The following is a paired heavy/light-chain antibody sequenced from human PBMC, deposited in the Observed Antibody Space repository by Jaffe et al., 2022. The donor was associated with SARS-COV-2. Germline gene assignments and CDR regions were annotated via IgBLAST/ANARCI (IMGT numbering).Heavy chain of an antibody. Sequence: EVQLVQSGAEVKKPGESLKISCKGSGFTFTNSWIGWVRQMPGKGLEWMGFIYPGDSDTTYSPSFQGQVTISADKSISTAYLQWSSLKASDSAMYYCARHSGPPWGSDCWGQGTLVTVSS. V-gene: IGHV5-51*01. CDR1: GFTFTNSW. CDR2: IYPGDSDT. J-gene: IGHJ4*02. CDR3: ARHSGPPWGSDC. D-gene: IGHD7-27*01.
Light chain of an antibody. CDR1: QSVDSTY. CDR2: GAS. V-gene: IGKV3-20*01. J-gene: IGKJ2*01. CDR3: QHFSRSLHT. Sequence: ELVLTQSPGTLSLSPGERATLSCRASQSVDSTYLAWYQQKPGQAPRLLFYGASSRATGIPDRFSSSGSWTDFTLTISRLEPEDFAVYYCQHFSRSLHTFGQGTKLEIK.